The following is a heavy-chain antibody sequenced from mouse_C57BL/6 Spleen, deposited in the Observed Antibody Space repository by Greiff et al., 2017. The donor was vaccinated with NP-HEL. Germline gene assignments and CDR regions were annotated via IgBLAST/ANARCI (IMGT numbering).Heavy chain of an antibody. Sequence: EVNLVESGGGLVQSGRSLRLSCATSGFTFSDFYMEWVRQAPGKGLEWIAASRNKANDYTTEYSASVKGRFIVSRDTSQSILYLQMNALRAEDTAIYYCARDAHGGFDYWGQGTTLTVSS. CDR1: GFTFSDFY. CDR3: ARDAHGGFDY. CDR2: SRNKANDYTT. J-gene: IGHJ2*01. V-gene: IGHV7-1*01.